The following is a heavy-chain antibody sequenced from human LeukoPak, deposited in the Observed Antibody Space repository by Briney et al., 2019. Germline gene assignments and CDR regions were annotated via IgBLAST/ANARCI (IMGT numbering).Heavy chain of an antibody. V-gene: IGHV3-23*01. D-gene: IGHD7-27*01. CDR1: GFTFSSYA. CDR2: ISGGGGST. CDR3: ARSSNWGYYFDC. J-gene: IGHJ4*02. Sequence: GGSLRLSCAASGFTFSSYAMSWVRQAPGKGLEWVSGISGGGGSTYYADSVKGRFTISRDNSKNTLYLQMNSLRAEDTAVYYCARSSNWGYYFDCWGQGTLVTVSS.